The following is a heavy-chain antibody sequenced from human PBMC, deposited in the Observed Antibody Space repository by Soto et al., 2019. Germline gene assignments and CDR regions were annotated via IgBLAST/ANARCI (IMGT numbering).Heavy chain of an antibody. J-gene: IGHJ6*02. CDR2: ISYDGSNK. CDR1: GFTFSSYG. CDR3: AKDIDNYYYYGMDV. D-gene: IGHD2-15*01. Sequence: PGGSLRLSCAASGFTFSSYGMHWVRQAPGKGLEWVAVISYDGSNKYYADSVKGRFTISRDNSKNTLYLQMNSLRAEDTAVYYCAKDIDNYYYYGMDVWGQGTTVTGSS. V-gene: IGHV3-30*18.